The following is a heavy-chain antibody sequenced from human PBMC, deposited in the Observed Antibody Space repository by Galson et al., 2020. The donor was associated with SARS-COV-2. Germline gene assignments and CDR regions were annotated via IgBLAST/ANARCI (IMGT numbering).Heavy chain of an antibody. D-gene: IGHD2-15*01. CDR3: ARIKVGGNCYCDYGMDV. CDR2: IDWDDDK. J-gene: IGHJ6*02. CDR1: GFSLSTSGMC. Sequence: SGPTLVKPPQTLTLTCTFSGFSLSTSGMCVSWIRQPPGKALEWLALIDWDDDKYYSTSLKTRLTISKDTSKNQVVLTMTNMDPVDTATYYCARIKVGGNCYCDYGMDVWGQGTTVTVSS. V-gene: IGHV2-70*01.